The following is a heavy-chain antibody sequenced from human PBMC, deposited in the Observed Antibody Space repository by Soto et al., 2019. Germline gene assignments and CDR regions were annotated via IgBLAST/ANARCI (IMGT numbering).Heavy chain of an antibody. J-gene: IGHJ6*02. CDR2: INPNDGTT. Sequence: QVQLVQSGAEVKKPGAPVKISCKASGYPFTNYFIHWVRQAPGHGPEWMGTINPNDGTTQYAQKFKGRVTMTRDTRTKTVYMELNSLRSEDTAIYYCARIRGHYYGSGSDDYDYHGLDVWGQGTTVTVSS. V-gene: IGHV1-46*01. CDR1: GYPFTNYF. CDR3: ARIRGHYYGSGSDDYDYHGLDV. D-gene: IGHD3-10*01.